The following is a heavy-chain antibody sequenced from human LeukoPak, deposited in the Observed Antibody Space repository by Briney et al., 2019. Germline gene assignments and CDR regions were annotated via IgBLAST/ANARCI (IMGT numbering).Heavy chain of an antibody. Sequence: GASVKVSCKASGYTFTSYGISWVRQAPGQGLEWMGWISAYNGNTNYAQKLQGRVTMTTDTSTSTAYMELRRLRSDDTAVYYCARVSLGAARTSYYYYYMDVWGKGTTVTVSS. D-gene: IGHD1-1*01. CDR1: GYTFTSYG. V-gene: IGHV1-18*01. CDR2: ISAYNGNT. J-gene: IGHJ6*03. CDR3: ARVSLGAARTSYYYYYMDV.